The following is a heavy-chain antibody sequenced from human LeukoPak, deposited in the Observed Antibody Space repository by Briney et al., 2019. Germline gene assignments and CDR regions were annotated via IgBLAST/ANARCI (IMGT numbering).Heavy chain of an antibody. D-gene: IGHD3-10*01. Sequence: GGSLRLSCAVSGFTFSSYWMHWVPQAPGKGLVWVSHINSDGRSTSYAHCVKGRFTISRDNAKNTLYLQMNSLRAEDTAVYYCACTMVRGVIKYYWGQGTLVTVSS. CDR1: GFTFSSYW. J-gene: IGHJ4*02. CDR2: INSDGRST. V-gene: IGHV3-74*01. CDR3: ACTMVRGVIKYY.